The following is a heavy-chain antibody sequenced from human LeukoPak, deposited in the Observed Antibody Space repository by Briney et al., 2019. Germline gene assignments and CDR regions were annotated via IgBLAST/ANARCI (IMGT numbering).Heavy chain of an antibody. Sequence: KTSDTLLLTGVGNIDSFTNYYWNAIRETPGKGLEWIGQVNCIGCNNLSPLLRSRVLLSGDTSKNQFPLKLHPDALADTAIYYCARGQGATVPQVGKNWFDPWGQGTRVTVSS. CDR2: VNCIGCN. J-gene: IGHJ5*02. CDR1: IDSFTNYY. D-gene: IGHD1-26*01. CDR3: ARGQGATVPQVGKNWFDP. V-gene: IGHV4-34*01.